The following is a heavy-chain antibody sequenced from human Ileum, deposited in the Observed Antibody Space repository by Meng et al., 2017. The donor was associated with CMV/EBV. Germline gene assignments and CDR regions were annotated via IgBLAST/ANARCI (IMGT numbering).Heavy chain of an antibody. D-gene: IGHD3-22*01. CDR3: ARALSDSSGYYVTGGY. J-gene: IGHJ4*02. CDR2: IIPIFGTA. V-gene: IGHV1-69*05. Sequence: SGGTFSSYAISWVRQEPGQGLEWMGGIIPIFGTANYEQKFKGRVTITTDESTSTAYMELSSLRSEDTAVYYCARALSDSSGYYVTGGYWGQGTLVTVSS. CDR1: GGTFSSYA.